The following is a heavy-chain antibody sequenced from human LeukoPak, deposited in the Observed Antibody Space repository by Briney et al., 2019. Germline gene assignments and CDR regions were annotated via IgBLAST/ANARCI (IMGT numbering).Heavy chain of an antibody. D-gene: IGHD3-3*01. V-gene: IGHV3-23*01. CDR2: ITGGGGST. J-gene: IGHJ6*02. CDR3: AKDLLYAFWSGYSTDYYYYGMDV. CDR1: GFTFSSYA. Sequence: PGGSLRLSCAASGFTFSSYALSWVCKAPGKGLEWVSAITGGGGSTYSADSVTGRFTISRDDSKSTLYLDLNSLRAEDTAVYYCAKDLLYAFWSGYSTDYYYYGMDVWGQGTTVTVSS.